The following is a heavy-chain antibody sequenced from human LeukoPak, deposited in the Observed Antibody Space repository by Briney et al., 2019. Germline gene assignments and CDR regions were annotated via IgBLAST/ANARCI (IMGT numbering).Heavy chain of an antibody. CDR1: GFTSSTHT. J-gene: IGHJ2*01. CDR3: AREERDGYNYYWYFDL. Sequence: PGGSLRLSCEVSGFTSSTHTMNWVRQAPGKGLEWVSSVSSSGLYIYYADSVKGRFTISRDNAKNSLYLQMSSLRAEDTAVYYCAREERDGYNYYWYFDLWGRGTLVTVSS. V-gene: IGHV3-21*01. CDR2: VSSSGLYI. D-gene: IGHD5-24*01.